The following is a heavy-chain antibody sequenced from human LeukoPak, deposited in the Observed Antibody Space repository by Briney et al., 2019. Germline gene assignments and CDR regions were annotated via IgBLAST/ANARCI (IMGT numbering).Heavy chain of an antibody. Sequence: SVKVSCKASGGAFSSYAISWVRQAPGQGLEWMGGIIPIFGTANYAQKFQGRVTITADESTSTAYMELSSLRSEDTAVYYCARGEPRIVVVPAAILYYGMDVWGQGTTVTVSS. J-gene: IGHJ6*02. CDR3: ARGEPRIVVVPAAILYYGMDV. CDR1: GGAFSSYA. V-gene: IGHV1-69*13. CDR2: IIPIFGTA. D-gene: IGHD2-2*01.